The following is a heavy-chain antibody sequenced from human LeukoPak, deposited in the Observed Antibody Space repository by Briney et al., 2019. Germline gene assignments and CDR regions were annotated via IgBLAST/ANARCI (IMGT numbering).Heavy chain of an antibody. CDR2: IIPIFGTA. V-gene: IGHV1-69*01. CDR1: GGTFSSYA. J-gene: IGHJ5*02. Sequence: VASVKVSCKASGGTFSSYAISWVRQAPGQGLEWMGGIIPIFGTANYAQKFQGRVTITADESTSTAYMELSSLRSEDTAVYYCARQDTIGYCSSTSCYSGMFDPWGQGTLVTVSS. D-gene: IGHD2-2*02. CDR3: ARQDTIGYCSSTSCYSGMFDP.